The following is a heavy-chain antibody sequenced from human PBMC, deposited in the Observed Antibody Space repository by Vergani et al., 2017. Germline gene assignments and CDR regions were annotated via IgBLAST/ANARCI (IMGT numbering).Heavy chain of an antibody. CDR1: GFPFSDYY. Sequence: VQLVESGGGLVKPGGSLRLSCAASGFPFSDYYMSWFRQAPGKGLEWVSGISWNSGRIGYADSVKGRFTISRDNAKNSLYLQMNSLRAEDTALYYCAKGGFTVTTGNWFDPWGQGTLVIVSS. V-gene: IGHV3-9*01. CDR3: AKGGFTVTTGNWFDP. J-gene: IGHJ5*02. D-gene: IGHD4-17*01. CDR2: ISWNSGRI.